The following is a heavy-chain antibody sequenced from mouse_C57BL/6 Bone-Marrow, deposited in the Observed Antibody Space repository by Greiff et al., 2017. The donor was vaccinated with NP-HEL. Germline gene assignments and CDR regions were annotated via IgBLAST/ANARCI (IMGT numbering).Heavy chain of an antibody. Sequence: QVQLQQSGAELVKPGASVTLSCKASGYTFTDYEMHWVKQTPVHGLEWIGAIDPETGGTAYNEKFKGKATLTADKSSSTAYMQLRSLTSEDSAVYYCTGTDTEDYYFGYWGQGTTLTVSS. CDR2: IDPETGGT. J-gene: IGHJ2*01. CDR3: TGTDTEDYYFGY. CDR1: GYTFTDYE. D-gene: IGHD4-1*01. V-gene: IGHV1-15*01.